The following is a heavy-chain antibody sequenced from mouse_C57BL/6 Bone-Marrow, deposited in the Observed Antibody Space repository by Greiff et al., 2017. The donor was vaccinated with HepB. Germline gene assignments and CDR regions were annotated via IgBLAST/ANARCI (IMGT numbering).Heavy chain of an antibody. CDR2: IRSKSNNYAT. V-gene: IGHV10-1*01. CDR3: VRILLYCYYAMDY. D-gene: IGHD1-1*01. CDR1: GFSFNTYA. Sequence: EVMLVESGGGLVQPKGSLKLSCAASGFSFNTYAMNWVRQAPGKGLEWVARIRSKSNNYATYYADSVKDRFTISRDDSESMLYLQMNNLKTEDTAMYYCVRILLYCYYAMDYWGQGTSVTVSS. J-gene: IGHJ4*01.